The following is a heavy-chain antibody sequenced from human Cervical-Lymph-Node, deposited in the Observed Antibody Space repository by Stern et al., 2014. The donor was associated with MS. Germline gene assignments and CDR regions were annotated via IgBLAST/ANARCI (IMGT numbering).Heavy chain of an antibody. J-gene: IGHJ4*02. CDR2: VKSRKDGWAA. CDR3: TALRKY. V-gene: IGHV3-15*01. Sequence: EVQLVESGGGFVKPGGSLRLSCAASGFTFPYTSMSWVRQAPGKGLECVGRVKSRKDGWAADYAAFVKDRVTISRDDSRSTLYLQINGLEIEDTAMYYCTALRKYWGQGTLLIVSS. CDR1: GFTFPYTS. D-gene: IGHD6-6*01.